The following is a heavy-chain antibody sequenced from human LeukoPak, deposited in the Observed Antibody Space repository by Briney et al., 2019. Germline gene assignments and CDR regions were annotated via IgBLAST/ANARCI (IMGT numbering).Heavy chain of an antibody. V-gene: IGHV1-18*01. J-gene: IGHJ5*02. CDR3: ARDISGYYYYADRFDP. Sequence: GASVKVSCKASGYTFTSYGISWVRQAPGQGLEWMGWISAYNGNTNYAQKLQGRVTMTTDTSTSTAYMELRSLRSDDTAVYYCARDISGYYYYADRFDPWGQGTLVTVSS. CDR2: ISAYNGNT. CDR1: GYTFTSYG. D-gene: IGHD3-22*01.